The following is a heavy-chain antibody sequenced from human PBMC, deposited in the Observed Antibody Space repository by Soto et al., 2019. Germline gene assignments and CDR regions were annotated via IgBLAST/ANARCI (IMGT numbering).Heavy chain of an antibody. Sequence: EVQLVESGGGLVQPGGSLRLSRAVSGFTSSDHYMDWVRQAPGKGLEWVGRTKNKANSYTTEYAASVKGRFTISRDDSKNSVYLQMNSLKTEDTAVYYCARDAWLQIWGQGTMVTVSS. D-gene: IGHD5-12*01. CDR2: TKNKANSYTT. J-gene: IGHJ3*02. CDR1: GFTSSDHY. V-gene: IGHV3-72*01. CDR3: ARDAWLQI.